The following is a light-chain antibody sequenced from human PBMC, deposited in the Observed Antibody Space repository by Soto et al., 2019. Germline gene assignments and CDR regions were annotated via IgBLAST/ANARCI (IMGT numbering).Light chain of an antibody. V-gene: IGKV1-5*03. CDR3: QQYNSYSWT. CDR2: KAS. Sequence: DIQMTQSPSTLSASVGARVTITCRASQSISSWLAWYQQKPGKAPKLLIYKASSLESGVPSRLSGSGSGTEFTLTISSLQPDDFATDDGQQYNSYSWTFGQGTKVDIK. CDR1: QSISSW. J-gene: IGKJ1*01.